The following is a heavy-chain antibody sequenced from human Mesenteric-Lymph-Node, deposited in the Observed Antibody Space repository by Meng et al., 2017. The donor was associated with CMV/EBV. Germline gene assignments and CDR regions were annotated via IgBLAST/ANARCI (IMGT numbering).Heavy chain of an antibody. CDR2: ISYDGSTR. D-gene: IGHD2-2*01. J-gene: IGHJ6*02. CDR1: GFTFSNYG. CDR3: ARDQQYQPYYSGLDL. Sequence: GESLKISCAVSGFTFSNYGMHWVRQAPGKGLEWVAIISYDGSTRDYADSVKGRFTISRDNSKNTLNLQMNSLSAGDTAVYYCARDQQYQPYYSGLDLWGQGITVTVSS. V-gene: IGHV3-30*03.